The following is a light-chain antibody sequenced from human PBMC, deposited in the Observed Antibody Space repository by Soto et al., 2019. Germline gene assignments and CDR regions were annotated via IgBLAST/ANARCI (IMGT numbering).Light chain of an antibody. V-gene: IGKV1-33*01. CDR2: DAS. J-gene: IGKJ2*01. CDR1: QDITAY. Sequence: DIQMTQSPSSLSASVGDRVTITCQASQDITAYLNWYQQKPGQAPKLLIFDASNLETGVSSRFSGSGSGTDFTFTISSLQPDDIATYYCLQYDVPPYTFGPGTKLEIK. CDR3: LQYDVPPYT.